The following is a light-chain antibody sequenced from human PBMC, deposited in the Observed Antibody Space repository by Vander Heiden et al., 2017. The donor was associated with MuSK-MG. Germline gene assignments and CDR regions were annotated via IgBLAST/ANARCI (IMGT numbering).Light chain of an antibody. CDR2: QDS. Sequence: SYELTQPPSVSVSPRQTASITCSGDKLGDKYACWYQQKPGQSPVLVIYQDSKRPAGIPERFSGSNSGNTATLTISGTQAMDEADYYCQAWDSSYVVFGGGTKLTVL. J-gene: IGLJ2*01. V-gene: IGLV3-1*01. CDR3: QAWDSSYVV. CDR1: KLGDKY.